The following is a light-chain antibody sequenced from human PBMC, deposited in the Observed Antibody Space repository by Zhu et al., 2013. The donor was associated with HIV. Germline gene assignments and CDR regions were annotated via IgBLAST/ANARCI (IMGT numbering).Light chain of an antibody. Sequence: QSALTQPASVSGSPGQSITISCTGTSSDVGGSNYVSWYQQHPGKVPKLIIYKVSNRPSGVSNRFSGSKSGSTASLTISGLQAEDEADYYCNSYRSSSTLYVFGTGTQGHRP. J-gene: IGLJ1*01. CDR3: NSYRSSSTLYV. CDR1: SSDVGGSNY. V-gene: IGLV2-14*01. CDR2: KVS.